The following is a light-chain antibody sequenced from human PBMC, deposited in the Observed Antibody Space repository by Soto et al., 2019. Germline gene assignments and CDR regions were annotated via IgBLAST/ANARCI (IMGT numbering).Light chain of an antibody. CDR2: RTS. CDR1: QSVSSTY. V-gene: IGKV3-20*01. CDR3: QQLGSSVT. J-gene: IGKJ5*01. Sequence: LRDSQSPRASSSGKRSTLSCRASQSVSSTYLAWYQQKPGQAPRLLIYRTSTRATGIPDRFSGSGSGTDFTLTISRLQPEHFAVHYCQQLGSSVTFAQGTRLEIK.